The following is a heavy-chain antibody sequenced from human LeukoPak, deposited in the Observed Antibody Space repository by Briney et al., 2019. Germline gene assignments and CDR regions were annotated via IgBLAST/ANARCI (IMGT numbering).Heavy chain of an antibody. CDR3: GRYYVMDV. Sequence: GGSRRLSCAAPGLTFSTYVMTWVRQAPGKGLEWVSTISDSGGSTYYADSVKGRFTISRNNSKSPPYLEMNSLRAEDTAVYYCGRYYVMDVWGQGTSVTVSS. J-gene: IGHJ6*02. CDR2: ISDSGGST. CDR1: GLTFSTYV. V-gene: IGHV3-23*01.